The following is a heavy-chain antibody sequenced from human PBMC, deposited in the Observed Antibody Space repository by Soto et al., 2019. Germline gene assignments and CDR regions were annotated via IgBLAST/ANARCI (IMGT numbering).Heavy chain of an antibody. V-gene: IGHV3-74*01. D-gene: IGHD6-19*01. CDR1: GFTLSTYW. CDR2: INRDGSST. Sequence: LRLSCAASGFTLSTYWMHWVRQVPGKGLQWVSRINRDGSSTTYADSVKGRFTISRDSAKNTLYLQINSLRAEDTAVYYCARDPAPIGWYDYWGQGTLVTVSS. CDR3: ARDPAPIGWYDY. J-gene: IGHJ4*02.